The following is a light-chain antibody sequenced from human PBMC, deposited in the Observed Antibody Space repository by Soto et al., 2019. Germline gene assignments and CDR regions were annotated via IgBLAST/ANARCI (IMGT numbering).Light chain of an antibody. Sequence: QSVLTQSPSASASLGASVKLTCTLSSGHSSYAIAWHQQQPEKGPRYLMKLNSDGSHSKGDGIPDRFSGSSSGAERYLTISSRLSEDEADYYCQTWGTGVVFGGGTKLTVL. J-gene: IGLJ2*01. V-gene: IGLV4-69*01. CDR2: LNSDGSH. CDR3: QTWGTGVV. CDR1: SGHSSYA.